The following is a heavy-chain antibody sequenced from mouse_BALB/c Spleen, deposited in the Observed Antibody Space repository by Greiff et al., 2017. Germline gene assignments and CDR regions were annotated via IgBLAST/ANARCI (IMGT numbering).Heavy chain of an antibody. CDR3: ASERGNYDYAMDY. Sequence: VKLVESGAELMKPGASVKISCKATGYTFSSYWIEWVKQRPGHGLEWIGEILPGSGSTNYNEKFKGKATFTADTSSDTAYMQLSSLTSEDSAVYYCASERGNYDYAMDYWGQGTSVTVSS. CDR2: ILPGSGST. CDR1: GYTFSSYW. D-gene: IGHD2-1*01. V-gene: IGHV1-9*01. J-gene: IGHJ4*01.